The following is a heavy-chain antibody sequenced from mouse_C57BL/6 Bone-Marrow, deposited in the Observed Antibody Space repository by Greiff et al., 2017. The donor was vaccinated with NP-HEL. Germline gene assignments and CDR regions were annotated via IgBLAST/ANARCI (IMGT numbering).Heavy chain of an antibody. CDR3: TTWARYDPLDY. Sequence: EVKLVESGAELVRPGASVKLSCTASGFNIKDDYMHWVKQRPEQGLEWIGWIDPENGDTEYASKFQGKATITADTSSNTAYLQLSSLTSEDSAVYYWTTWARYDPLDYWGQGTTLTVSS. CDR2: IDPENGDT. V-gene: IGHV14-4*01. D-gene: IGHD2-3*01. J-gene: IGHJ2*01. CDR1: GFNIKDDY.